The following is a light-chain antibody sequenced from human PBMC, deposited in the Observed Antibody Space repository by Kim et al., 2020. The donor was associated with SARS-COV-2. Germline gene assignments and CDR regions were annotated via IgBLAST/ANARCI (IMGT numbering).Light chain of an antibody. Sequence: GQTITVAFCIARDLIDPYNYPSWYQQLLGKAHKIMIYGVSEQPSGVSIRFSASNWENAASLTISRLQAEDDADYYRSSYSTRSTLVFCGGTQLTVL. J-gene: IGLJ2*01. CDR3: SSYSTRSTLV. CDR1: RDLIDPYNY. V-gene: IGLV2-14*04. CDR2: GVS.